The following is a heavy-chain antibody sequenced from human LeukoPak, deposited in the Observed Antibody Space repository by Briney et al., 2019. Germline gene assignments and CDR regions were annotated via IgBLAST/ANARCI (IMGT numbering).Heavy chain of an antibody. CDR3: ARAGDYYYGSGNWFDP. J-gene: IGHJ5*02. D-gene: IGHD3-10*01. CDR2: ISSSSSYI. V-gene: IGHV3-21*01. CDR1: GFTFSSYS. Sequence: GGSLSLSCAASGFTFSSYSMNWVRQAPGKGLEWVSSISSSSSYIYYADSVKGRFTISRDNAKNSLYLQMNSLRAEDTAVYYCARAGDYYYGSGNWFDPWGQGTLVTVSS.